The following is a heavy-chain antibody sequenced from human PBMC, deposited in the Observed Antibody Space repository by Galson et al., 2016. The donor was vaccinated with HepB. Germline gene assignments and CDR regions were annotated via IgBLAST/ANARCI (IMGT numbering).Heavy chain of an antibody. D-gene: IGHD4-17*01. J-gene: IGHJ4*02. CDR3: ARHDYGDFLFDY. V-gene: IGHV4-39*01. CDR1: GGSISSSRHY. CDR2: MYYSGST. Sequence: ETLSLTCAVSGGSISSSRHYWSWIRQPPGKGLEWIASMYYSGSTYYNPSLKSRVTISVDTSKNQLSLELSSVTAADTAMYYCARHDYGDFLFDYWGQGTLVIVSS.